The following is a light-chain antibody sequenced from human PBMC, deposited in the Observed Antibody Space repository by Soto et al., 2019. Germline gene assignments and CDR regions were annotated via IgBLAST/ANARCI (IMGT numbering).Light chain of an antibody. V-gene: IGKV3-15*01. Sequence: DIVMTQSPATLSVSPGERATLSCRASQSVTTKLAWYQQKPGQAPSLLVYGASTRATGIPAGCSGTGSGTEVTRTSSSLQSDDCAVYYCQQYYNWSPATFGQGTKLEIK. CDR2: GAS. J-gene: IGKJ2*01. CDR1: QSVTTK. CDR3: QQYYNWSPAT.